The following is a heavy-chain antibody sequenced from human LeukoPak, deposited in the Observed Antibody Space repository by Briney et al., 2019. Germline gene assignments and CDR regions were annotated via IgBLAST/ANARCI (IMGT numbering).Heavy chain of an antibody. V-gene: IGHV3-74*01. J-gene: IGHJ6*02. CDR1: GFTLNGYW. D-gene: IGHD2-8*02. CDR2: IDPDGSTT. Sequence: GGSLRLSCAASGFTLNGYWMHWVRQAPGEGPVWVSRIDPDGSTTNYAESVKGRFTTSRDNAKNTVYLQMNSLRAEDTALYYCTRVQAGRSGLMDVWGRGTTVTVSS. CDR3: TRVQAGRSGLMDV.